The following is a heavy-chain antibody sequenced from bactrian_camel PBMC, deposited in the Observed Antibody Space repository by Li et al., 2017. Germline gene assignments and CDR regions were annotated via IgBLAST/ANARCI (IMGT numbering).Heavy chain of an antibody. Sequence: HVQLVESGGGSVETGGSLRLSCKPSFAILDDFDMMWYRQTPGIECELVASISGDGSTYYTDAVKGRFTISKDKAKNTLYLQMNCLKPEDSAMYYCAADPPRASWLSLQSSAYPYWGQGTQVTVS. V-gene: IGHV3S55*01. J-gene: IGHJ4*01. CDR1: FAILDDFD. D-gene: IGHD2*01. CDR3: AADPPRASWLSLQSSAYPY. CDR2: ISGDGST.